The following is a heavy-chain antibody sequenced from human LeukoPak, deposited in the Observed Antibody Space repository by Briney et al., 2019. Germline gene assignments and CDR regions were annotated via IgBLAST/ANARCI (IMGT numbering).Heavy chain of an antibody. D-gene: IGHD1-26*01. J-gene: IGHJ4*02. Sequence: GGSLRLSCAASGFTFSRYGMHWVRQAPGKGLEWVTVISSDGGEKYYSDSVKGRFTISRDNSKDTLYLQMRSLRAEDTAVYYCAKDRGRYSGNYYGMQLGIDFWGQGTLVTVSS. CDR2: ISSDGGEK. CDR3: AKDRGRYSGNYYGMQLGIDF. CDR1: GFTFSRYG. V-gene: IGHV3-30*18.